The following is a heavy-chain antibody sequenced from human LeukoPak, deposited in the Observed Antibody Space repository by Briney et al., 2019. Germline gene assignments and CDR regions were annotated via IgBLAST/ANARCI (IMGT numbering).Heavy chain of an antibody. CDR2: INHSGST. Sequence: SETLSLTCAVYGGSFSGYYWRWIRQPPGKGLEWIGEINHSGSTNYNPSLKSRVTISVDTSKNQFSLKLSSVTAADTAVYYCARGHQLPSLYYFDYWGQGTLVTVSS. V-gene: IGHV4-34*01. CDR1: GGSFSGYY. D-gene: IGHD2-2*01. CDR3: ARGHQLPSLYYFDY. J-gene: IGHJ4*02.